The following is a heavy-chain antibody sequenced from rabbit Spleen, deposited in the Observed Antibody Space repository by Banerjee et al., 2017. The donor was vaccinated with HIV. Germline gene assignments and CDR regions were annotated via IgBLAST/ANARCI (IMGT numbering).Heavy chain of an antibody. CDR1: GFTLSSYYM. CDR3: ARDLYGGSSYAEWLEL. D-gene: IGHD8-1*01. J-gene: IGHJ5*01. CDR2: IYAGEGDRT. V-gene: IGHV1S45*01. Sequence: QEQLVESGGGLVKPEGSLTLTCKASGFTLSSYYMNWVRQAPGKRPEWIACIYAGEGDRTYYANWANGRVAIAKTSSTTMTLQMTNLTGADTATYFCARDLYGGSSYAEWLELWGQGTLVTVS.